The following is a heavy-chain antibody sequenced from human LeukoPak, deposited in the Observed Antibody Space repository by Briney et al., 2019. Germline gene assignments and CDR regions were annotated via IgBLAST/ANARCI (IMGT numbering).Heavy chain of an antibody. CDR2: IWYDGSNK. CDR3: ATEQWLVPDRKPSGIFDY. D-gene: IGHD6-19*01. J-gene: IGHJ4*02. CDR1: GFTFSSYG. Sequence: PGGSLRLSCAASGFTFSSYGMHWVRQAPGKGLEWVAVIWYDGSNKYYADSVKGRFTISRDNSKNTLYLQMNSLRAEDTAVYYCATEQWLVPDRKPSGIFDYWGQGTLVTVSS. V-gene: IGHV3-33*01.